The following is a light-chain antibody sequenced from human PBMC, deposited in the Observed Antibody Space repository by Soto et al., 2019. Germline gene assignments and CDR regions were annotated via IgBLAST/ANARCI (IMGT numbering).Light chain of an antibody. CDR3: QQYITAPET. CDR1: QSVSSNY. Sequence: EIVLTQSPGTLSLSPGERATLSCRASQSVSSNYLAWYQQKPGQAPRLLIYGASSRATGTPDRFSGSGSGTDFTLTISRLEPEDFAVYHCQQYITAPETFGPGTKVEIK. V-gene: IGKV3-20*01. CDR2: GAS. J-gene: IGKJ1*01.